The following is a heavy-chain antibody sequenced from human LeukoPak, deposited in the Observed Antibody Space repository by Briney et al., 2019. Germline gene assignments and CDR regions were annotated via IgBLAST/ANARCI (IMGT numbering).Heavy chain of an antibody. J-gene: IGHJ4*02. D-gene: IGHD6-6*01. CDR1: GFTFSSYA. Sequence: LPGRSLRLSCAASGFTFSSYAMHWVRQAPGKGLEWVAVISYDGSNKYYADSVKGRFTISRDNSKNTLYLQMNSLRAEDTAVYYCAKRSSSGRGFDYWGQGTLVTVSS. CDR2: ISYDGSNK. V-gene: IGHV3-30*18. CDR3: AKRSSSGRGFDY.